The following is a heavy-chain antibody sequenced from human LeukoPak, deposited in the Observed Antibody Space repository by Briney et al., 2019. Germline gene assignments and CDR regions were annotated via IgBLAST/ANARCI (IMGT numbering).Heavy chain of an antibody. CDR3: ARDHSGGVIDY. Sequence: KPSETLSLTCTVSGGSISSNSYYWGWIRQPPGKGLEWIGSIYYSGSTYYNPSLKSRVTISVDTSKNQFSLKLSSVTAADTAVYYCARDHSGGVIDYWGQGTLVTVSS. V-gene: IGHV4-39*02. J-gene: IGHJ4*02. CDR2: IYYSGST. CDR1: GGSISSNSYY. D-gene: IGHD1-26*01.